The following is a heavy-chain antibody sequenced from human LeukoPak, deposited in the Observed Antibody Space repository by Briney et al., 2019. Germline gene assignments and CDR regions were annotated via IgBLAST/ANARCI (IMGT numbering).Heavy chain of an antibody. CDR2: IYYSGST. CDR1: GGSISTYY. V-gene: IGHV4-59*01. J-gene: IGHJ6*03. D-gene: IGHD6-19*01. Sequence: SETLSLTCTVSGGSISTYYWSWIRQPPGKGLEWIGYIYYSGSTNYNPSLKSRVTISGDTSKNQLSLKLSSVTAADTAVYYCARALSRGRYTPNYYYYYMDVWGKGTTVTVSS. CDR3: ARALSRGRYTPNYYYYYMDV.